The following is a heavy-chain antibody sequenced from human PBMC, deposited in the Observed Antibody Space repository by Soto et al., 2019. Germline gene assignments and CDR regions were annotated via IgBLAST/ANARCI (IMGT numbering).Heavy chain of an antibody. J-gene: IGHJ3*01. D-gene: IGHD2-15*01. CDR3: ARDPGGGIEDF. Sequence: PGGSLRLSCAASGFTFSSYSMNWVRQAPGKGLEWVSYISSSGRTIYYADSVKGRFTISRDNAKNSLFLQMNSLRAEDTAVYYCARDPGGGIEDFWGQGTMVTVSS. CDR2: ISSSGRTI. CDR1: GFTFSSYS. V-gene: IGHV3-48*04.